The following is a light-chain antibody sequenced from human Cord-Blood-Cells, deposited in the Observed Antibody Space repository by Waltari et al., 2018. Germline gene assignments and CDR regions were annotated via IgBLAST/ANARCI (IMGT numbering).Light chain of an antibody. CDR2: AAS. V-gene: IGKV1-39*01. CDR1: QGISSY. CDR3: QQCYSTPRT. J-gene: IGKJ1*01. Sequence: DLKISHSPSSMPASVVARGTITCRASQGISSYLNWYQQKPGKAPKLLIYAASSLQSGVPSRFSGSGSGTDFSLTISSLQPEDFAAYYCQQCYSTPRTFGQGTKVEIK.